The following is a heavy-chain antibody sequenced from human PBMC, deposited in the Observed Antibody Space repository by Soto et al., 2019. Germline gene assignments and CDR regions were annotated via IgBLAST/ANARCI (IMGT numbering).Heavy chain of an antibody. CDR1: GFSFSSYG. CDR3: VRDLWGVPRSDFDY. V-gene: IGHV3-33*01. Sequence: QVQLVESGGDVVQPGRSLRLSCAASGFSFSSYGMHWVRQAPGKGLEWVAVIWYDGSNKYHADSVRGRFTISRDNSKNTLSLQMNSLRAEDTAVYYCVRDLWGVPRSDFDYWCQGTLVTVSS. CDR2: IWYDGSNK. J-gene: IGHJ4*02. D-gene: IGHD3-16*01.